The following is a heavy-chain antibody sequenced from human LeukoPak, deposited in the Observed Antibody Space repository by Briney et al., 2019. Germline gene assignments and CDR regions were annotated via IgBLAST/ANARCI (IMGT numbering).Heavy chain of an antibody. Sequence: PSETLSLTCAVYGESFSGYYWSWIRQPPGKGLEWIGEINHSGSTNYNPSLKSRVTISVDTSKNQFSLKLSSVTAADTAVYYCARGIAARPPYNYWGQGTLVTVSP. V-gene: IGHV4-34*01. J-gene: IGHJ4*02. CDR2: INHSGST. D-gene: IGHD6-6*01. CDR1: GESFSGYY. CDR3: ARGIAARPPYNY.